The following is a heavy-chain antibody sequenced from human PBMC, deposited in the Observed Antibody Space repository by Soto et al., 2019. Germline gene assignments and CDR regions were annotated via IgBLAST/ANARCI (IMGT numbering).Heavy chain of an antibody. CDR1: GFTFSNYE. D-gene: IGHD2-2*01. CDR3: AREACSTSCYDYYYYCMDV. Sequence: GGSLILSCAASGFTFSNYEMNWVLQAPGKGLEWISYITSIGTTSYYADSVKGRFTISRDNAKNSLYLQMNSLRVEDTGVYFCAREACSTSCYDYYYYCMDVWGQGTTVTVSS. CDR2: ITSIGTTS. V-gene: IGHV3-48*03. J-gene: IGHJ6*02.